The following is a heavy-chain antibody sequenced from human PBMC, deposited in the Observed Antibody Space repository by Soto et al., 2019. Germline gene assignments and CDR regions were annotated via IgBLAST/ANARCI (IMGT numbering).Heavy chain of an antibody. J-gene: IGHJ4*02. CDR3: AKARSAYCRNTRCYDFDY. CDR2: ISNINGYT. CDR1: GFTFSNYA. D-gene: IGHD2-2*01. Sequence: PGGSLRLSCAASGFTFSNYAMSWVRQAPGKGLEWVSGISNINGYTYHADSVKGRFTISRDNSRNTLFLQMDSLRAEDTAVYYCAKARSAYCRNTRCYDFDYWGQGALVTVSS. V-gene: IGHV3-23*01.